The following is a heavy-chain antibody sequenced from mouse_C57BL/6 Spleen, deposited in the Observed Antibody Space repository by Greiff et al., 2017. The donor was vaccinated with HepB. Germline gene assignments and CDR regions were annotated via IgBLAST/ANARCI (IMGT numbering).Heavy chain of an antibody. CDR3: ARPDGYYPYYAMDY. J-gene: IGHJ4*01. CDR1: GYTFTSYW. V-gene: IGHV1-50*01. D-gene: IGHD2-3*01. Sequence: VQLQQPGAELVKPGASVKLSCKASGYTFTSYWMQWVKQRPGQGLEWIGEIDPSDSYTNDNQKFKGKATLTVDTSSSTAYMQLSSLTSEDSAVYYCARPDGYYPYYAMDYWGQGTSVTVSS. CDR2: IDPSDSYT.